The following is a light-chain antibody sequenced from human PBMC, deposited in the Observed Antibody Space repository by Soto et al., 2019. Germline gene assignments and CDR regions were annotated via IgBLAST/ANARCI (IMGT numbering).Light chain of an antibody. CDR2: AAA. CDR3: QQSDSTPLT. J-gene: IGKJ4*01. Sequence: DVQMTQSPSSLSASVGDRVTITCRASQRIGGYLNWYQQRPGKAPKLLIYAAAILQSGVPSRFSGSGSGTDFSLTISGLQPDDFATYYCQQSDSTPLTFGGGTKVEIK. V-gene: IGKV1-39*01. CDR1: QRIGGY.